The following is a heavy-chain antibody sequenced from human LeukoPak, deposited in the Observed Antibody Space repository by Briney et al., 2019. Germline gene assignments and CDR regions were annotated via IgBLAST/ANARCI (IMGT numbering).Heavy chain of an antibody. CDR1: GYTFTGYY. Sequence: ASVKVSCKASGYTFTGYYMHWVRQAPGQGLEWMGWINPSSGGTNYAQKFQGRVTMTRDTSISTAYMELSRLRSDDTAVYYCARDLGRVVVAPRVFGYWGQGTLVTVSS. CDR3: ARDLGRVVVAPRVFGY. D-gene: IGHD2-15*01. CDR2: INPSSGGT. V-gene: IGHV1-2*02. J-gene: IGHJ4*02.